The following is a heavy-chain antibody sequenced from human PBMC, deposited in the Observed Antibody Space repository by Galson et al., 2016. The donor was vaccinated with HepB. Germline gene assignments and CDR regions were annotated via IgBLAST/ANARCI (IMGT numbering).Heavy chain of an antibody. CDR3: ARGTGDQVGAKGYYFYMDV. Sequence: SVKVCCKASGGTFSDYSVTWVRQAPGQGLEWMGKIIPILNLTNYPQKFQGRVTITADKSTHTSSMELTSLRSGDTAVYYCARGTGDQVGAKGYYFYMDVWGKGTTVIVSS. CDR2: IIPILNLT. CDR1: GGTFSDYS. J-gene: IGHJ6*03. D-gene: IGHD1-26*01. V-gene: IGHV1-69*04.